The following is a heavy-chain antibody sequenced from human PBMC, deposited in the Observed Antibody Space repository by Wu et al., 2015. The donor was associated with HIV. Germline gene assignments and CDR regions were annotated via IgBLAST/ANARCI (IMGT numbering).Heavy chain of an antibody. CDR2: INPSNGNA. CDR3: ARGSSITNFGVAADY. CDR1: GYTFTNYY. J-gene: IGHJ4*02. V-gene: IGHV1-46*03. Sequence: QVQLVQSGAEVREPGASVNISCKASGYTFTNYYVHWIRQAPGQGLEWMGVINPSNGNANYAQNFQGRVTMTRDMSTSTVYMEVTSLISEDTAVYYCARGSSITNFGVAADYWGQGTLVSVSS. D-gene: IGHD3-3*01.